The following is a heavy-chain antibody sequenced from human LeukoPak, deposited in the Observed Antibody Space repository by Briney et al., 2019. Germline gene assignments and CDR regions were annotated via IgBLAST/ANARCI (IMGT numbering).Heavy chain of an antibody. V-gene: IGHV3-23*01. Sequence: GGSLRLSCAASGFTFSSYAMSWVRQAPGKGLEWVSAISGSGGSTYYADSVKGRFTISRDNSKNTLYLQMNSLRAEDTAIYYCAKELDYDSSGYYMDYWGQGTLVTVSS. J-gene: IGHJ4*02. D-gene: IGHD3-22*01. CDR2: ISGSGGST. CDR3: AKELDYDSSGYYMDY. CDR1: GFTFSSYA.